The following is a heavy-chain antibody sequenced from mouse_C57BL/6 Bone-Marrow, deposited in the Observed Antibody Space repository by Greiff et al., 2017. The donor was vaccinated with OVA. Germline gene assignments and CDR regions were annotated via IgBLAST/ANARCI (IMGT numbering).Heavy chain of an antibody. CDR1: GYTFTSYW. J-gene: IGHJ3*01. CDR3: ARRNRAWFAY. CDR2: IDPSDSYT. V-gene: IGHV1-59*01. Sequence: QVQLQQSGAELVRPGTSVKLSCKASGYTFTSYWMHWVKQRPGQGLEWIGVIDPSDSYTNYNQKFKGKATLTVDTSSSTAYMQLSSLTSEDSAVYYCARRNRAWFAYWGQGTLVTVSA.